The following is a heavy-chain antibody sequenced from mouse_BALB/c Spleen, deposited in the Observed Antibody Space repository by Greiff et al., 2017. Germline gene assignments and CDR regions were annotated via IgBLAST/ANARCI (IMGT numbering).Heavy chain of an antibody. V-gene: IGHV5-6-5*01. J-gene: IGHJ4*01. CDR1: GFTFSSYA. D-gene: IGHD2-14*01. CDR3: ARSVGGYRTMDY. Sequence: EVQRVESGGGLVKPGGSLKLSCAASGFTFSSYAMSWVRQTPEKRLEWVASISSGGSTYYPDSVKGRFTISRDNARNILYLQMSSLRSEDTAMYYCARSVGGYRTMDYWGQGTSVTVSS. CDR2: ISSGGST.